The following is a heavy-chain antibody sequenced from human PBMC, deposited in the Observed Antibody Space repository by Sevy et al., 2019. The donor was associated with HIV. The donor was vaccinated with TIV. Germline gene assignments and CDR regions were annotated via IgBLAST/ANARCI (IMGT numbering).Heavy chain of an antibody. CDR2: ISYDGSNK. CDR3: AREAMYRYYDSSREGAFDI. D-gene: IGHD3-22*01. CDR1: GFTFSSYA. J-gene: IGHJ3*02. V-gene: IGHV3-30-3*01. Sequence: GGSLRLSCAASGFTFSSYAMHWVRQAPGKGLEWVAVISYDGSNKYYADSVKGRFTISRDNSKNTLYLQMYSLRAEDTAVYYCAREAMYRYYDSSREGAFDIWGQGTMVTVSS.